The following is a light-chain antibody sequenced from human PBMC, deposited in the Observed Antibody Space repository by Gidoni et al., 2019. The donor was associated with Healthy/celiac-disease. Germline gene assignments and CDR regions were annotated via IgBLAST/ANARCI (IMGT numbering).Light chain of an antibody. CDR1: SLRSYY. CDR3: NSRDSSGNHVV. Sequence: SSELTQDPAVSVALGQTVRITCQGDSLRSYYASWYQQKQGQAPILVIYGKNNRPSGIPDRFSGSSSGNTASLTITGAQAEDKADYYCNSRDSSGNHVVFGGGTKLTVL. J-gene: IGLJ2*01. CDR2: GKN. V-gene: IGLV3-19*01.